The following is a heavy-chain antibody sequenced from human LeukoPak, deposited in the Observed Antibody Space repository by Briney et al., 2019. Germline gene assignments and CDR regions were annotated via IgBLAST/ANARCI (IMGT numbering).Heavy chain of an antibody. CDR2: INVVNGAI. CDR3: ARNNGMDV. V-gene: IGHV3-48*01. Sequence: GGSLRLSCATSGFTLRYYQMNWVRQAPGKGLEWVSYINVVNGAIYYADSVKGRFTISGDIATNSVYLQMNSLRAEDTALYHCARNNGMDVWGQGTTVIVSS. CDR1: GFTLRYYQ. J-gene: IGHJ6*02.